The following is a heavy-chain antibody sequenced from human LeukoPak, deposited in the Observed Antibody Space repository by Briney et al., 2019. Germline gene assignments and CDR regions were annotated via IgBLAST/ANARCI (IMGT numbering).Heavy chain of an antibody. D-gene: IGHD3-22*01. Sequence: PGGCLRLSCAASGFIFSNFGIHWVRQTPGKGLEWVAFIRYDGREIYYADSVKGRFTVSRDNSNNTVYLQMNTLRHEDTAVYYCAKQTRDYDTSAYFGTWGQGNLVTVTS. V-gene: IGHV3-30*02. CDR1: GFIFSNFG. J-gene: IGHJ5*02. CDR2: IRYDGREI. CDR3: AKQTRDYDTSAYFGT.